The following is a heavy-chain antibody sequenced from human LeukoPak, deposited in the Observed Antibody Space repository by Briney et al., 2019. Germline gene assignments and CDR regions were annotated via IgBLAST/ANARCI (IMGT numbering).Heavy chain of an antibody. CDR3: ARGRDVDA. J-gene: IGHJ4*02. CDR1: GFTFDDYA. Sequence: GGSLRLSCAASGFTFDDYAMHWVRQAPGKGLEWVSGISWNSGSIGYADSVKGRFIMSRDNTKNSFYLQMSSLRVEDTAVYYCARGRDVDAWGQGTLVTVSS. D-gene: IGHD2-21*01. V-gene: IGHV3-9*01. CDR2: ISWNSGSI.